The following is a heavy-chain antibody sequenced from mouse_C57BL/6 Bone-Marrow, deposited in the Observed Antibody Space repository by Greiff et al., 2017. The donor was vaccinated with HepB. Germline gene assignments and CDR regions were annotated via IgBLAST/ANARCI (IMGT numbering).Heavy chain of an antibody. CDR3: TYYYGSRKDY. J-gene: IGHJ2*01. V-gene: IGHV14-4*01. CDR1: GFNIKDDY. D-gene: IGHD1-1*01. CDR2: IDPENGDT. Sequence: EVKLQESGAELVRPGASVKLSCTASGFNIKDDYMHWVKQRPEQGLEWIGWIDPENGDTEYASKFQGKATITADTSSNTAYLQLSSLTSEDTAVYYCTYYYGSRKDYWGQGTTLTVSS.